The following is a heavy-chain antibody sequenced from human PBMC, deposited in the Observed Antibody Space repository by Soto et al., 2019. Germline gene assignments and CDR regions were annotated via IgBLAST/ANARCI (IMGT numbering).Heavy chain of an antibody. CDR2: IHYSGRT. CDR3: ARYYFDSSGYSNWFDP. Sequence: LYLGCAVSGGSITSWADGLTLIRQHPGKGLEWIAYIHYSGRTYYNPSLKSRVTISVDTSNNQFSLKLSSVTAADTAVYYCARYYFDSSGYSNWFDPSGQGTLVTVSS. J-gene: IGHJ5*02. CDR1: GGSITSWADG. V-gene: IGHV4-31*11. D-gene: IGHD3-22*01.